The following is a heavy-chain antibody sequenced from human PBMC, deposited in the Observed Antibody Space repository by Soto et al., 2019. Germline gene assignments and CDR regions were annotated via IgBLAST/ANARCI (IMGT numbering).Heavy chain of an antibody. J-gene: IGHJ3*02. Sequence: GGSLRLSCAASGFTFSNAWMNWVRQAPGKGLEWVGRIKSKTDGGTTDYAAPVKGRFTIPRDDSKNTLYLQMNSLKTEDTAVYYCTTLTTRELDSSGYSHAFDIWGQGTMVTVSS. D-gene: IGHD3-22*01. CDR1: GFTFSNAW. V-gene: IGHV3-15*07. CDR2: IKSKTDGGTT. CDR3: TTLTTRELDSSGYSHAFDI.